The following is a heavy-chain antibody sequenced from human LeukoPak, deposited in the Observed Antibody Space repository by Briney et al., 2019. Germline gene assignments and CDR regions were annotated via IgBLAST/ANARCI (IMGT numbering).Heavy chain of an antibody. D-gene: IGHD4-11*01. CDR3: ARTTSEYYFDY. V-gene: IGHV4-30-4*01. CDR1: GGSISSGDYY. J-gene: IGHJ4*02. CDR2: IYYSGST. Sequence: ASQTLSHTCTVSGGSISSGDYYWSWIRQPPGKGLEWIGYIYYSGSTYYNPSLKSRVTISVDTSKNQFPLKLSSVTAADTAVYYCARTTSEYYFDYWGQGTLVTVSS.